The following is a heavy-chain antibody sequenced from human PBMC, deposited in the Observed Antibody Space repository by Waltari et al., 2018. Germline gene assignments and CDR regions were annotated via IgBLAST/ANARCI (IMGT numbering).Heavy chain of an antibody. CDR3: ARVGGSYLGVDYFYYNMDV. CDR2: IIPFLHTS. J-gene: IGHJ6*02. V-gene: IGHV1-69*01. Sequence: QVQLVQSGAEVKKPGSSVKVSCKASGGTFNNYDISWLRQAPGQGLEWMGGIIPFLHTSNYAQKFQGRFTITADGSTSTAYMELSGLRSEDTAVYFCARVGGSYLGVDYFYYNMDVWGQGTSVTVSS. D-gene: IGHD1-26*01. CDR1: GGTFNNYD.